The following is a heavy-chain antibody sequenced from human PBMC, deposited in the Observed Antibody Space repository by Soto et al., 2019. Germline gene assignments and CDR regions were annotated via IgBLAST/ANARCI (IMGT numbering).Heavy chain of an antibody. J-gene: IGHJ4*02. Sequence: SETLSLTCTVSGGSISSYLWGWVRQPPGKGLQWIGSVSHIGSTNYNPSLKSRLTISVGTSKTQSSLRLDSVTAADTAVYYCSRIAVSGPRTGFDYWGQGILVTVSS. D-gene: IGHD6-19*01. CDR2: VSHIGST. V-gene: IGHV4-39*01. CDR3: SRIAVSGPRTGFDY. CDR1: GGSISSYL.